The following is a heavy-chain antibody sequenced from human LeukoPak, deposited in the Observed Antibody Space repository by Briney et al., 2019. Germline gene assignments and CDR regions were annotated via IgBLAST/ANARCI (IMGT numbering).Heavy chain of an antibody. D-gene: IGHD3-16*01. Sequence: RTGGSLRVSCAASGFSLSNYWMHWVRQAPGKGLMWVSQISPDGSQTFYADSVKGRFTISRDNSKDTLYLQMNSLRAEDTAVYYCASCLGDPEENYFDYWGQGTLVTVSS. CDR3: ASCLGDPEENYFDY. CDR1: GFSLSNYW. J-gene: IGHJ4*02. CDR2: ISPDGSQT. V-gene: IGHV3-74*01.